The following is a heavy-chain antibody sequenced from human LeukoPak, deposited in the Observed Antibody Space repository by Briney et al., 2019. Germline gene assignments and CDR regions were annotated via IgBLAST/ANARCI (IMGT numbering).Heavy chain of an antibody. D-gene: IGHD2-15*01. V-gene: IGHV3-30-3*01. CDR1: GFTFSTYA. CDR3: ARAGYCSGGSCYSIGPNDAFDI. CDR2: ISYDGSAK. Sequence: GGSLRLSCAASGFTFSTYAIHWVRQAPGKGLEWVAVISYDGSAKYYADSVKGRLSISRDNSKNTLYLQMNSLRAEDTAVYYCARAGYCSGGSCYSIGPNDAFDIWGQGTMVTVSS. J-gene: IGHJ3*02.